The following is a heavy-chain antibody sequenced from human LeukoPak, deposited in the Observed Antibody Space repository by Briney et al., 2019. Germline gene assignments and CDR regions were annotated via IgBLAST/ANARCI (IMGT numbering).Heavy chain of an antibody. CDR2: INSDGTST. Sequence: GGSLRLSCAASGFTFSSCWMHWGRHAQGKGLVWVSRINSDGTSTNYADSVKGRFTISRDNAKNTLYLQMNSLRAEDTAVYYCASVVGGYYPPVEGFDIWGQGTMVTVSS. CDR1: GFTFSSCW. D-gene: IGHD3-3*01. V-gene: IGHV3-74*01. J-gene: IGHJ3*02. CDR3: ASVVGGYYPPVEGFDI.